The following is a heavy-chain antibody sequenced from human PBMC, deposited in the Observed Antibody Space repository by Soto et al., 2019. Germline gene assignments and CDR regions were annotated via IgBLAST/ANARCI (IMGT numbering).Heavy chain of an antibody. D-gene: IGHD3-10*01. J-gene: IGHJ6*03. V-gene: IGHV1-69*04. CDR2: IIPILGIA. CDR3: ARDPGYYGSGSDHQYYYYYMDV. CDR1: GGTFSSYT. Sequence: ASVKVSCKASGGTFSSYTISWVRQAPGQGLEWMGRIIPILGIANYAQKFQGRVTITADKSTSTAYMELSSLRSEDPAVYYCARDPGYYGSGSDHQYYYYYMDVWGKGTTVTVSS.